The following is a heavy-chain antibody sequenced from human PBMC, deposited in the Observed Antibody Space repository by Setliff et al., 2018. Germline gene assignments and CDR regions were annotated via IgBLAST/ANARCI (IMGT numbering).Heavy chain of an antibody. D-gene: IGHD3-22*01. CDR3: AKDSDSSGYYSRYYGMDV. Sequence: GGSLRLSCAASGFTFSSYAMSWVRQAPGKGLEWISYLNNDGTTIYYADSVRGRFTISRDNARDSLYLQMNSLRAEDTAVYYCAKDSDSSGYYSRYYGMDVWGQGTTVTVS. V-gene: IGHV3-48*04. CDR1: GFTFSSYA. J-gene: IGHJ6*02. CDR2: LNNDGTTI.